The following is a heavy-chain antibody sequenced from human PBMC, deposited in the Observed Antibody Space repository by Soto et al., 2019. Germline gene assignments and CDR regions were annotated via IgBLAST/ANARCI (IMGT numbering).Heavy chain of an antibody. D-gene: IGHD7-27*01. V-gene: IGHV3-23*01. CDR2: ISGSGGST. CDR1: GFTFSSYA. J-gene: IGHJ4*02. CDR3: ARDRGPNTLDY. Sequence: GGSLRLSCAASGFTFSSYAMSWVRQAPGKGLEWVSAISGSGGSTYYADSVKGRFTISRDNSKNTLYLQMNSLRAEDSATYYCARDRGPNTLDYWGQGTLVIVSS.